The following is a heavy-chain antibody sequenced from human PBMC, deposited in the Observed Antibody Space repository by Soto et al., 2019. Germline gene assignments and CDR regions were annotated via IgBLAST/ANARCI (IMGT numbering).Heavy chain of an antibody. Sequence: QVQLQESGPGLVKPSQTLSLTCTVSGGSISSGVYYWSWIRQHPGKGLEWIGYIFYSGSTYYNPSRKSRVTISVDTSKNQFSLKLSSVTAADTAVYYCAIYDSSGSRGFQHWGQGTLITVSS. D-gene: IGHD3-22*01. V-gene: IGHV4-31*03. J-gene: IGHJ1*01. CDR3: AIYDSSGSRGFQH. CDR1: GGSISSGVYY. CDR2: IFYSGST.